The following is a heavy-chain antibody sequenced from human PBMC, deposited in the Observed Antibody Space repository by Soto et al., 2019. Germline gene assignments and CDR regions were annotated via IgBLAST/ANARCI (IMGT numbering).Heavy chain of an antibody. CDR2: IVPSVDTT. V-gene: IGHV1-69*18. J-gene: IGHJ6*02. D-gene: IGHD5-18*01. CDR1: GGTFTRSG. CDR3: ARCPQSPDTADPYAVDV. Sequence: QVQLVQSGTEVKKPGASVKVSCKASGGTFTRSGFHWVRQAPGQGLEWMGMIVPSVDTTNYAQKFQARVTISADQFTSTVYMELRSLRSEDTAVYYCARCPQSPDTADPYAVDVWGQGTRVIVSS.